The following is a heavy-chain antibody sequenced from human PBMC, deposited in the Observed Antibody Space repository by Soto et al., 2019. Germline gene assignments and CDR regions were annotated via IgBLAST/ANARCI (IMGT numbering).Heavy chain of an antibody. D-gene: IGHD2-15*01. CDR1: GYTFTSYY. V-gene: IGHV1-46*03. Sequence: ASVKVSCKASGYTFTSYYMHWVRQAPGQGLEWMGIINPSGGSTSYAQKFRGRVTMTRDTSTSTVYMELSSLRSEDTAVYYCARGYCSGGSCHYYYYYYMDVWGKGTTVTVSS. CDR2: INPSGGST. J-gene: IGHJ6*03. CDR3: ARGYCSGGSCHYYYYYYMDV.